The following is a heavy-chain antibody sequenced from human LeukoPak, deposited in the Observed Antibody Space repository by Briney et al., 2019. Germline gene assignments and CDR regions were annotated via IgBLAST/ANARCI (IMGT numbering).Heavy chain of an antibody. J-gene: IGHJ4*02. CDR1: GYTFTDYY. Sequence: ASVNLSCNASGYTFTDYYIHWVRLAPGQGLEWMGWINPNSGGTNYAQKFQGRVTMTRDTSISPAYMELSRLRSDDTAVYYCARGNEIAVAGGDWGQGTLVTVSS. CDR3: ARGNEIAVAGGD. D-gene: IGHD6-19*01. V-gene: IGHV1-2*02. CDR2: INPNSGGT.